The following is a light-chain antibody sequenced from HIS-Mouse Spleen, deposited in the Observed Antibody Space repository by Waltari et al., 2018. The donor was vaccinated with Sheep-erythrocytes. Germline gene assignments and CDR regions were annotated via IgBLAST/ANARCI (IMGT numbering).Light chain of an antibody. Sequence: DIVMTQSPLSLPVTPGEPASISCRSSQSLLHSNGYNYLHWYLQKPGQSPQLLIYLGSNRASGVPDRFSGSGSGTDFTLKISRVEAEDVGVYYCMQALQTPLTFGGGTK. J-gene: IGKJ4*01. CDR2: LGS. CDR1: QSLLHSNGYNY. CDR3: MQALQTPLT. V-gene: IGKV2-28*01.